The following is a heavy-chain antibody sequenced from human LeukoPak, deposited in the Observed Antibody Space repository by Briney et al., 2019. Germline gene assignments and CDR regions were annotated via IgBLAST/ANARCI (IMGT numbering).Heavy chain of an antibody. CDR1: GGSFSGYY. CDR2: INHSGST. D-gene: IGHD3-22*01. J-gene: IGHJ4*02. Sequence: SETLSLTCAVYGGSFSGYYWSWIRQPPGKGLEWIGEINHSGSTNYNPSLKSRVTISVDTSKNQFSLKLSSVTAADTAVYYCAKSNYFDSGGYYFFDYWGQGTLVTVSS. V-gene: IGHV4-34*01. CDR3: AKSNYFDSGGYYFFDY.